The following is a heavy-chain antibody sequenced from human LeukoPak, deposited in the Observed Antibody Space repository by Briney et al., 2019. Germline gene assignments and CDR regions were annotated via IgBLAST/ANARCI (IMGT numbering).Heavy chain of an antibody. V-gene: IGHV5-51*01. CDR1: RYSFTTYW. Sequence: GESLKISCKGSRYSFTTYWIGWVRQMPGKGLEWMGIIYPGGCDTRYSPSFQGQVTISADKSISTAYLQWSSLKASDTAMYYCARLGTGYSSSSAYWGQGTLVTVSS. D-gene: IGHD6-6*01. CDR2: IYPGGCDT. CDR3: ARLGTGYSSSSAY. J-gene: IGHJ4*02.